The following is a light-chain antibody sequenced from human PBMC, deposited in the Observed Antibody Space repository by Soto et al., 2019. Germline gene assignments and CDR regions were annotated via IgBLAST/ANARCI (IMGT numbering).Light chain of an antibody. CDR3: AAWDDSLGGSWV. Sequence: QSVLTQPPSASGTPGQRVIISCSGRSSNIGSNYVYWFQHLPGTAPKLLIYANDQRPSGVPDRFSGSKSGTSASLAISGLRSEYEADYYCAAWDDSLGGSWVFGGGTKLTVL. CDR2: AND. V-gene: IGLV1-47*02. J-gene: IGLJ3*02. CDR1: SSNIGSNY.